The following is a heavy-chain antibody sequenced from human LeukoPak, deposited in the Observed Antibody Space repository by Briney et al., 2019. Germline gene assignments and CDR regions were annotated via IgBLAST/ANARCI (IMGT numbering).Heavy chain of an antibody. CDR3: ARQSLCYDSSGYREDFDY. J-gene: IGHJ4*02. CDR1: GGSISSSSYY. D-gene: IGHD3-22*01. Sequence: SETLSLTCTVSGGSISSSSYYWGWIRQPPGKGLEWIGSIYYSGSTYYNPSLKSRVTISVDTSKNQFSLKLSSVTAADTAVYYCARQSLCYDSSGYREDFDYWGQGTLVTVSS. V-gene: IGHV4-39*01. CDR2: IYYSGST.